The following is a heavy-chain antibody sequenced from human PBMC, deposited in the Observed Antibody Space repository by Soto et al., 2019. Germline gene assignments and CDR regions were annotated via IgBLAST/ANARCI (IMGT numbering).Heavy chain of an antibody. CDR3: ARDRWELLRYYYYYGMDV. D-gene: IGHD1-26*01. J-gene: IGHJ6*02. Sequence: GGSLRLSCAASGFTFSSYWMSWVRQAPGKGLEWVANIKQDGSEKYYGDSVKGRFTISRDNAKNSLYLQMNSLRAEDTAVYYCARDRWELLRYYYYYGMDVWGQGTTVTVSS. CDR1: GFTFSSYW. CDR2: IKQDGSEK. V-gene: IGHV3-7*01.